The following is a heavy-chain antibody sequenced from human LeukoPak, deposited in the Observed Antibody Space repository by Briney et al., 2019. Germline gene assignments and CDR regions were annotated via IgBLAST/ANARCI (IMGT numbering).Heavy chain of an antibody. CDR2: ISAYNGNT. J-gene: IGHJ4*02. V-gene: IGHV1-18*01. D-gene: IGHD3-3*01. Sequence: ASVKVSCKASGYTFTSYGISWVRQAPGQGLEWMGWISAYNGNTNYAQKLQGRVTMTTDTSTSTAYMELRSLRSDDTAVYYCARGGPYDFWSGYRYYFDYWGQATLVTVSS. CDR1: GYTFTSYG. CDR3: ARGGPYDFWSGYRYYFDY.